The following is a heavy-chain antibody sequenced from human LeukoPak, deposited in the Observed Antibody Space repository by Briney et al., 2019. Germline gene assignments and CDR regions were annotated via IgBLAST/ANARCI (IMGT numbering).Heavy chain of an antibody. Sequence: GGSLRLSSAASGLTVSSNYMSWVRQAPGKGLEWVSVIYTGGSTYYADSVKGRFTISRDNSKNTLYLQMHSLRAEDTAVYYCARAVVRGVIIHFDYWGQGTLVTVSS. V-gene: IGHV3-53*01. D-gene: IGHD3-10*01. J-gene: IGHJ4*02. CDR3: ARAVVRGVIIHFDY. CDR1: GLTVSSNY. CDR2: IYTGGST.